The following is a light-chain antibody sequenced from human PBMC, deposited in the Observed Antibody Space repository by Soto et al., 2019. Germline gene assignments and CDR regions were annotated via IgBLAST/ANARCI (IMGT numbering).Light chain of an antibody. J-gene: IGKJ3*01. Sequence: DIQMTQSPSALSASVGDRVSITCRASQSISRYLNWYQQKPGKAPKLLIYAASSLQSGVPSRFSGSGSGTDFTLTISSLQPEDFATYYCQQSHSTLFTFGPGTKVDIK. CDR3: QQSHSTLFT. V-gene: IGKV1-39*01. CDR1: QSISRY. CDR2: AAS.